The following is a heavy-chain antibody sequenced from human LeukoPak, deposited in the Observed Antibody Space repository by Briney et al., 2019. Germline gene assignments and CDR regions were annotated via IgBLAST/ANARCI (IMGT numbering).Heavy chain of an antibody. D-gene: IGHD3-16*01. V-gene: IGHV4-39*07. CDR1: GGSISSSGYY. CDR2: VDYTGIT. Sequence: SETLSLTCTVSGGSISSSGYYWGWIRQPPGKGLEWIGSVDYTGITSHSPSLKSRVTISVDTSKNQFSLKLSPVTAADTAVYYCARDLGGKLTGWGQGTLVTVSS. CDR3: ARDLGGKLTG. J-gene: IGHJ4*02.